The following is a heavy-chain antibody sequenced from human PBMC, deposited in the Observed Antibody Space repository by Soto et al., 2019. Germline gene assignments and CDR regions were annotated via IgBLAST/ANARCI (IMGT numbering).Heavy chain of an antibody. CDR2: IYHSGST. V-gene: IGHV4-4*02. CDR1: SGSISSSYW. J-gene: IGHJ4*02. Sequence: PSETLSLTCAVSSGSISSSYWWSWVRQPPGKGLEWIGEIYHSGSTNYNPSLKSRVTISVDKSKNQFSLKLRSVTAADTAVYYCARGRLVSSGWSYYFDYWGQGTLVTVSS. CDR3: ARGRLVSSGWSYYFDY. D-gene: IGHD6-19*01.